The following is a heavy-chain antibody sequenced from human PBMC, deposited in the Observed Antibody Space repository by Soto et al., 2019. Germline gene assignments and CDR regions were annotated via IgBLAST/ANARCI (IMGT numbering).Heavy chain of an antibody. CDR3: ARGGYYDSSGSRNYYYYGMNV. CDR1: GYTFTSYG. V-gene: IGHV1-18*01. Sequence: GASVKVSCKASGYTFTSYGINWVRQAPGQGLEWLGWISAYDGNTNYAQILQGRVSMTTDTSTNTAYMELRSLRSDDTAMYYCARGGYYDSSGSRNYYYYGMNVWG. D-gene: IGHD3-22*01. J-gene: IGHJ6*02. CDR2: ISAYDGNT.